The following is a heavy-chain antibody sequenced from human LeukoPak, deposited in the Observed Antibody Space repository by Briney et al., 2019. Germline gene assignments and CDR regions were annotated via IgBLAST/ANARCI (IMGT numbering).Heavy chain of an antibody. CDR1: GGTFSSYG. D-gene: IGHD4-17*01. CDR2: ISAYNGNT. CDR3: AREVPSTVTTIYYYGMDV. V-gene: IGHV1-18*01. Sequence: ASVKVSCKASGGTFSSYGISWVRQAPGQGLEWMGWISAYNGNTNYAQKLQGRVTMTTDTSTSTAYMELRSLRSDDTAVYYCAREVPSTVTTIYYYGMDVWGQGTTVTVSS. J-gene: IGHJ6*02.